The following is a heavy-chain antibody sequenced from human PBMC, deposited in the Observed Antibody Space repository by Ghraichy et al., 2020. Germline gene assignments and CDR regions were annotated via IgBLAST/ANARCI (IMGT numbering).Heavy chain of an antibody. V-gene: IGHV3-48*02. Sequence: GGSLRLSCAASGFTFSSYSMNWVRQAPGKGLEWVSYISSSSSTIYYADSVKGRFTISRDNAKNSLYLQMNSLRDEDTAVYYCARDKRYYDILTGYGTYYYGMDVWGQGTTVTVSS. CDR1: GFTFSSYS. CDR2: ISSSSSTI. J-gene: IGHJ6*02. CDR3: ARDKRYYDILTGYGTYYYGMDV. D-gene: IGHD3-9*01.